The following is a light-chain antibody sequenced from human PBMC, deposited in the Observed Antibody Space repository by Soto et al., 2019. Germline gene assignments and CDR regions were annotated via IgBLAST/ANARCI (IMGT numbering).Light chain of an antibody. CDR3: QQYGSSPLT. J-gene: IGKJ4*01. CDR1: QSIMFS. CDR2: GAS. Sequence: EIVMTQSPATLSVSPGERATLSCRASQSIMFSLAWYQQKPGQAPRLLIYGASSRATGIPDRFSGSGSGTDFTLTISRLEPEDFAVYYCQQYGSSPLTFGGGTKVEIK. V-gene: IGKV3-20*01.